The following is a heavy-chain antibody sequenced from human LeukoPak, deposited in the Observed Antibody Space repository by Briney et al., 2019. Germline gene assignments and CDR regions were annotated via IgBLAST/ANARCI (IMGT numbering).Heavy chain of an antibody. D-gene: IGHD1-26*01. CDR2: SDPEEVTT. CDR1: GYTLSELS. CDR3: VTGVPLNSGSHWWGSFDH. J-gene: IGHJ4*02. V-gene: IGHV1-24*01. Sequence: ASVKVSCKISGYTLSELSIHWVRQAPGKGLEWMGCSDPEEVTTVYAQRFQGRVSMTGDTSADTAYMELSSLRSEDTAVYYCVTGVPLNSGSHWWGSFDHWDQGTLVTVSS.